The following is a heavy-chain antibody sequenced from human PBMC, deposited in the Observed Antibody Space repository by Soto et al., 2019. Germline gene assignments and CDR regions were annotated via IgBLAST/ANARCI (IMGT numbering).Heavy chain of an antibody. CDR2: IWYDGSNK. D-gene: IGHD1-20*01. J-gene: IGHJ6*02. Sequence: QVQLVESGGGVVQPGRSLRLSCAASGFTFSSYGMHWVRQAPGKGLEWVAVIWYDGSNKYYADSVKGRFTISRDNSKNTLYLQRNSLRAEGTAVYYCAREILQTNWKLTLGGDYYYGMDVWGQGTTVTVSS. CDR1: GFTFSSYG. V-gene: IGHV3-33*01. CDR3: AREILQTNWKLTLGGDYYYGMDV.